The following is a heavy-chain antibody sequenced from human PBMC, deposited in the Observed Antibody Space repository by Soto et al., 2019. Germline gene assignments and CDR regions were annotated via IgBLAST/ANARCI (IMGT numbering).Heavy chain of an antibody. V-gene: IGHV3-74*01. CDR1: GFTFSSYW. J-gene: IGHJ4*02. CDR2: INSDGSST. CDR3: AREASYGFLEWLQYFDY. D-gene: IGHD3-3*01. Sequence: GGSLRLSCAASGFTFSSYWMHWVRQAPGKGLVWVSRINSDGSSTSYADSVKGRFTISRDNAKNTLYLQMNSLRAEDTAVYYCAREASYGFLEWLQYFDYWGQGTLVTVSS.